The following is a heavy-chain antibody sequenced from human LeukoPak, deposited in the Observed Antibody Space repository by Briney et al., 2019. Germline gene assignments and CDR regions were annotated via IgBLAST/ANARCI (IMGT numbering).Heavy chain of an antibody. CDR3: AKDKYPKYCSSGSCYSGWFDP. CDR1: GFTFSSYA. J-gene: IGHJ5*02. V-gene: IGHV3-23*01. CDR2: ISGSGGST. Sequence: GGSLRLSCAASGFTFSSYAMSWVRQAPGKGLEWVSAISGSGGSTYYADSVKGRFTISRDNSKNTLYLQMNSLRAEDTAVYYCAKDKYPKYCSSGSCYSGWFDPWGQGTLVTVSS. D-gene: IGHD2-15*01.